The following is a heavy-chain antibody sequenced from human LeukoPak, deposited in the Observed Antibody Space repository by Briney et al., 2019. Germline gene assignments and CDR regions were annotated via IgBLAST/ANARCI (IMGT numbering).Heavy chain of an antibody. J-gene: IGHJ3*02. D-gene: IGHD5-24*01. V-gene: IGHV1-46*01. CDR1: GYTFTIYY. Sequence: ASVKVSCKASGYTFTIYYIHWVRQAPGQGLEWMGLINPSGGSTNYAQKLQGRVTMTTDTSTSTAYMELRSLRSDDTAVYYCARDKGDGYNYRAFDIWGQGTMVTVSS. CDR3: ARDKGDGYNYRAFDI. CDR2: INPSGGST.